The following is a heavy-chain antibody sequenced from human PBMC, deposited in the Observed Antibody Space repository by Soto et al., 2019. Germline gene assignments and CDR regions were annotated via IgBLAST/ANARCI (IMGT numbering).Heavy chain of an antibody. CDR2: FDPEDGET. Sequence: ASVKVSCKVSGYTLTELSMHWVRQAPGKGLEWMGGFDPEDGETIYVQKFQGRVTMTEDTSTDTAYMELSSLRSEDTAVYYCATDRPPTIQLWAGDYYYGMDVWGQGTTVTVSS. D-gene: IGHD5-18*01. V-gene: IGHV1-24*01. J-gene: IGHJ6*02. CDR1: GYTLTELS. CDR3: ATDRPPTIQLWAGDYYYGMDV.